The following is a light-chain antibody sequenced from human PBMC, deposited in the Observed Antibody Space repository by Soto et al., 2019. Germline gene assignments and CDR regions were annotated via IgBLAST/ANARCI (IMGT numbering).Light chain of an antibody. V-gene: IGLV1-44*01. Sequence: QSVLTQPPSVSGIPGQRVTISCSGSSSNIGGNAVNWYQHLPGTAPKLLIYTNSQRPSGVPDRFSGSKSGTSASLALSGLQSEDEADYYCAVWDDSLIGWVFGGGTKLTVL. CDR2: TNS. J-gene: IGLJ3*02. CDR3: AVWDDSLIGWV. CDR1: SSNIGGNA.